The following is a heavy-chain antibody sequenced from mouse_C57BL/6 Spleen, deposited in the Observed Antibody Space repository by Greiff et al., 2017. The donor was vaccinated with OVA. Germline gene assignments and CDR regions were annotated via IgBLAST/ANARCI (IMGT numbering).Heavy chain of an antibody. Sequence: EVQLQESGGDLVKPGGSLKLSCAASGFTFSSYGMSWVRQTPDKRLEWVATISSGGSYTYYPDSVKGRFTISRDNAKNTLYLQMSSLKSEDTAMYYCARHAMITTREGYYFDYWGQGTTLTVSS. CDR2: ISSGGSYT. D-gene: IGHD2-4*01. V-gene: IGHV5-6*01. CDR3: ARHAMITTREGYYFDY. CDR1: GFTFSSYG. J-gene: IGHJ2*01.